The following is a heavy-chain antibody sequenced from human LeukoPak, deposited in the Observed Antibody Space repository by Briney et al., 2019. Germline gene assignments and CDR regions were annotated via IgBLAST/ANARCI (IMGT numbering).Heavy chain of an antibody. J-gene: IGHJ3*02. CDR2: FDPEDGET. Sequence: ASVKVSCKVSGYTLTELSMHWVRPAPGKGLEWMGGFDPEDGETIYAQKFQGRVTMTEDTSTDTAYMELSSLRSEDTAVYYCASTGVVIFGIIKDAFDIWGQGTMVTVSS. CDR1: GYTLTELS. CDR3: ASTGVVIFGIIKDAFDI. D-gene: IGHD3-3*01. V-gene: IGHV1-24*01.